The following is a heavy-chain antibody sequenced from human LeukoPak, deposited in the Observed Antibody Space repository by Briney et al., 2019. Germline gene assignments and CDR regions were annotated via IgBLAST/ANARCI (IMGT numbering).Heavy chain of an antibody. J-gene: IGHJ5*02. D-gene: IGHD3-10*01. CDR1: GGSFSGYY. V-gene: IGHV4-34*01. CDR3: ARAHLVLLWFGGRENWFDP. CDR2: INHSGST. Sequence: SETLSLTCAVYGGSFSGYYWSWIRQPPGKGLEWIGEINHSGSTNYNPSLKSRVTISVDTSKNQFSLKLSSVTAADTAAYYCARAHLVLLWFGGRENWFDPWGQGTLVTVSS.